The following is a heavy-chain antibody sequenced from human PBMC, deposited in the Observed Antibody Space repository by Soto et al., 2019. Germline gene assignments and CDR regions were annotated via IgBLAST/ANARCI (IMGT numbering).Heavy chain of an antibody. Sequence: QVQLVQSGAEVKKPGASVKVSCKASGYTFTGYYIHWVRQAPGQGLEWVGWINPNSGGTNYAQKFQGWVTMTRDTSSSTAYMELSRLRSDDTAVYYCAREGIAADDVNWFDHWGQGTLVAVSS. CDR2: INPNSGGT. CDR1: GYTFTGYY. D-gene: IGHD6-6*01. CDR3: AREGIAADDVNWFDH. J-gene: IGHJ5*02. V-gene: IGHV1-2*04.